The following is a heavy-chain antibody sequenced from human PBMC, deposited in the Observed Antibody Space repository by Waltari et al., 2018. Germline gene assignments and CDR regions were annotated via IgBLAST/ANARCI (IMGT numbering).Heavy chain of an antibody. D-gene: IGHD3-9*01. Sequence: EVHLVESGGGLVQPGGSLRLSCAAAGFSFGDYWMHGVLQVPGRGLEWVSRINVDGGYISYADSVRGRFTISRDNAESTVYLHLNNLRVDDTAVYFCARKGGTGYPYGPFYYDHWGQGTLVNVSS. CDR1: GFSFGDYW. V-gene: IGHV3-74*01. CDR3: ARKGGTGYPYGPFYYDH. CDR2: INVDGGYI. J-gene: IGHJ4*02.